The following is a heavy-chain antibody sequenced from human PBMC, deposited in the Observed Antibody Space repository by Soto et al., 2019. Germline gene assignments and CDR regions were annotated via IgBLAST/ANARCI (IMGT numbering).Heavy chain of an antibody. CDR3: AKDPNSQGYSYGTSFDY. Sequence: GSLRLSCAASGFTFSSYAMSWVRQAPGKGLEWVSAISGSGGSTYYADSVKGRFTISRDNSKNTLYLQMNSLRAEDTAVYYCAKDPNSQGYSYGTSFDYWGQGTLVTVSS. V-gene: IGHV3-23*01. CDR2: ISGSGGST. D-gene: IGHD5-18*01. J-gene: IGHJ4*02. CDR1: GFTFSSYA.